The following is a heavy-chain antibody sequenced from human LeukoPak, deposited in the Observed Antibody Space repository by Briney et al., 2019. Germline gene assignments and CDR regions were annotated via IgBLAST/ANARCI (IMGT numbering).Heavy chain of an antibody. J-gene: IGHJ4*02. Sequence: ASVKVSCKASGYTLTTYYIHWVRQAPGQGLEWMANINPSGGSTRFAQQFQGRVTMTSDTSTSTVYMELSSLRSEDTAVYYCAISGGYWAWAHWGQGTLVTVSS. V-gene: IGHV1-46*01. CDR2: INPSGGST. CDR1: GYTLTTYY. D-gene: IGHD1-26*01. CDR3: AISGGYWAWAH.